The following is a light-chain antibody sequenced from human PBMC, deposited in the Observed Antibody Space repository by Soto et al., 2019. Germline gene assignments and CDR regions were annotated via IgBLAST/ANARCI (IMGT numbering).Light chain of an antibody. CDR3: SSYAGSNSFV. Sequence: QSVLTQHASVSGSPGQSITISCTGTSNDIGIYNYVSWFQHHPGKAPKLIIHEVTNRPSGVPDRFSGSKSGNTASLTVSGLQAEDEADYYCSSYAGSNSFVFGGGTKLTVL. J-gene: IGLJ2*01. V-gene: IGLV2-8*01. CDR2: EVT. CDR1: SNDIGIYNY.